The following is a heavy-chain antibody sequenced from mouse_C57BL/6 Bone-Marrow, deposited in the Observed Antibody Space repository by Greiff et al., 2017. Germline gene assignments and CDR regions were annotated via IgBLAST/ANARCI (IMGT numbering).Heavy chain of an antibody. Sequence: QVQLQQPGVELVKPGASVKLSCKASGYTFTSYWMQWVKQRPGQGLEWIGEIDPSDSYTNYNQKFKGKATLTVDTSSSTAYMQLSSLTSEDSAVYYCARCLLRYYYGSSYWYFDVWGTGTTVTVSS. J-gene: IGHJ1*03. D-gene: IGHD1-1*01. CDR3: ARCLLRYYYGSSYWYFDV. CDR1: GYTFTSYW. CDR2: IDPSDSYT. V-gene: IGHV1-50*01.